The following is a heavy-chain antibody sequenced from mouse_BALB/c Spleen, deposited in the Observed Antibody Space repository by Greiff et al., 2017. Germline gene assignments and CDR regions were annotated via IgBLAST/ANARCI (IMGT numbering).Heavy chain of an antibody. CDR2: IDPYYGGT. CDR3: AKGGGNYYIDY. V-gene: IGHV1-39*01. D-gene: IGHD2-1*01. Sequence: EVKVVESGPELAKPGASVKISCKASGYSFTGYNMNWVKQSNGKSLEWIGNIDPYYGGTSYNQKFKGKATLTVDKSSSTAYLQLKSLTSEDSAVYYCAKGGGNYYIDYWGQGTTLTVAS. J-gene: IGHJ2*01. CDR1: GYSFTGYN.